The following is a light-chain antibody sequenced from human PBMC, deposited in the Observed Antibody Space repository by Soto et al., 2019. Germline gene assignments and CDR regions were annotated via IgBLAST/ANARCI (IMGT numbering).Light chain of an antibody. Sequence: EIVLTQSPDTVSLSPGERATLSCRASRSFSSSYLAWYQQKPGQAPRLLIYAASSRATGIPDRFSGSKSGTDFTLTISRLEREDSAVYFCQQYGISPPYTFGQGTKLEIK. CDR3: QQYGISPPYT. CDR1: RSFSSSY. CDR2: AAS. J-gene: IGKJ2*01. V-gene: IGKV3-20*01.